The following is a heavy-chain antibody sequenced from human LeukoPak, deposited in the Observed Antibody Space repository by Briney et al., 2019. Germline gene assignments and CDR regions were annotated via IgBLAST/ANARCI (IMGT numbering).Heavy chain of an antibody. V-gene: IGHV3-30*03. D-gene: IGHD2/OR15-2a*01. CDR3: VYLFDY. CDR1: GFTFSSYG. Sequence: GGSLRLSCAASGFTFSSYGMHWVRQAPGKGLEWVAVISYDGSNKYYADSVKGRFTISRDNSKNTLYLQMNSLRAEDTAVYYCVYLFDYWGQGTLVTVSS. J-gene: IGHJ4*02. CDR2: ISYDGSNK.